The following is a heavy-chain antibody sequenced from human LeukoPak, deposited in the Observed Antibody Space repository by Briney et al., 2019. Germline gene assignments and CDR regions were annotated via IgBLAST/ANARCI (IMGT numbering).Heavy chain of an antibody. CDR1: GFTFSSYG. J-gene: IGHJ4*02. Sequence: GRSLRLSCAASGFTFSSYGMHWVRQAPGKGLEWVAVISYDGSNKYYADSVKGRFTISRDNSKNTLYLQMNSLRAEDTAVYYCALGGYSYGYDRSSWYAAIDYWGQGTLVTVSS. CDR2: ISYDGSNK. CDR3: ALGGYSYGYDRSSWYAAIDY. V-gene: IGHV3-30*03. D-gene: IGHD5-18*01.